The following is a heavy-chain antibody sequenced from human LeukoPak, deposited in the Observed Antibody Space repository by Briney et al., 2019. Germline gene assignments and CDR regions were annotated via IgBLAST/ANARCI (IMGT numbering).Heavy chain of an antibody. CDR1: GGSISSSSYY. Sequence: SETLSLTCTVSGGSISSSSYYWGWIRQPPGKGLEWIGSIYYSGSTYYNPSLKSRVAISVDTSKNQFSLKLSSVTAADTAVYYCARLGSYWDYYYYMDVWGKGTTVTVSS. CDR3: ARLGSYWDYYYYMDV. D-gene: IGHD1-26*01. J-gene: IGHJ6*03. CDR2: IYYSGST. V-gene: IGHV4-39*01.